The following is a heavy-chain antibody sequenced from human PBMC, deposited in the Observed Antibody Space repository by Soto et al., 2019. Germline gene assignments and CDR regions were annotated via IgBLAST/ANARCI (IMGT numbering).Heavy chain of an antibody. CDR1: GFSVTTNY. CDR2: IYAGGSA. D-gene: IGHD3-16*01. CDR3: ARGTWGISGPNFFDS. J-gene: IGHJ5*01. Sequence: EVQLVESGGGLIQPGGSLRLSCSAPGFSVTTNYMSWVRQAPGKGLEWVSVIYAGGSASYADSVKGRFTISRDNSNNTLYLQLNSLRAEDTAVDYCARGTWGISGPNFFDSWGQGVLVTVSS. V-gene: IGHV3-53*01.